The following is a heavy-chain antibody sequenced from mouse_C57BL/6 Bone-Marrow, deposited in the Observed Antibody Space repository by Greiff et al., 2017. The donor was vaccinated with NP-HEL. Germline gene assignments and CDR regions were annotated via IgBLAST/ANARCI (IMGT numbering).Heavy chain of an antibody. D-gene: IGHD2-4*01. CDR2: INPSNGGT. Sequence: VQLQQSGTELVKPGASVKLSCKASGYTFTSYWMHWVKQRPGQGLEWIGNINPSNGGTNYNEKFKSKATLTVDKSSSTAYMQLSSLTSEDSAVYYWARFRLRRDYYAMDYWGQGTSVTVSS. J-gene: IGHJ4*01. CDR1: GYTFTSYW. CDR3: ARFRLRRDYYAMDY. V-gene: IGHV1-53*01.